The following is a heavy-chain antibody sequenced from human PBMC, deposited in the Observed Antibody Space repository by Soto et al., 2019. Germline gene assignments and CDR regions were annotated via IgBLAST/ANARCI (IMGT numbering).Heavy chain of an antibody. CDR2: IDPSDSQT. CDR3: ARQIYDSDTGPNFQYYFDS. CDR1: GYSFAGYW. J-gene: IGHJ4*02. D-gene: IGHD3-22*01. Sequence: GESLKISCKGSGYSFAGYWITWVRQKPGKGLEWMGRIDPSDSQTYYSPSFRGHVTISVTKSITTVFLQWSSLRASDTAMYYCARQIYDSDTGPNFQYYFDSWCQGTPVTVSS. V-gene: IGHV5-10-1*01.